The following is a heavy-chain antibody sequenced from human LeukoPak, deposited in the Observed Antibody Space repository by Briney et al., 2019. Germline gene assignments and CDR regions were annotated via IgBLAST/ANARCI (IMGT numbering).Heavy chain of an antibody. J-gene: IGHJ3*02. CDR1: GYTFTSYG. V-gene: IGHV1-18*01. CDR3: ARENYGSGRDRAFDI. D-gene: IGHD6-19*01. Sequence: GASVKVSCKASGYTFTSYGISWVRQAPGQGLEWMGWISAYNGNTNYAQKLQGRVTMTTDTSTSTAYMELKSLRSDDTAVYYCARENYGSGRDRAFDIWGQGTMVTVSS. CDR2: ISAYNGNT.